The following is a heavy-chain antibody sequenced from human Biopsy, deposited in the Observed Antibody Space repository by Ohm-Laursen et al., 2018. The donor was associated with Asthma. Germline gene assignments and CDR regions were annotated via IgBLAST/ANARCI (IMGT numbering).Heavy chain of an antibody. CDR3: ARQELAAAEGPFDL. Sequence: PGTLSLTCTVSNGSISSNFYYWGWIRQPPGKGLEWVGSIHKNGIGYYKSSLKSRLTISVDTSKNQFSLKVTSVTAADTAVYYCARQELAAAEGPFDLWGQGTMVTVSS. CDR1: NGSISSNFYY. CDR2: IHKNGIG. V-gene: IGHV4-39*01. J-gene: IGHJ3*01. D-gene: IGHD6-13*01.